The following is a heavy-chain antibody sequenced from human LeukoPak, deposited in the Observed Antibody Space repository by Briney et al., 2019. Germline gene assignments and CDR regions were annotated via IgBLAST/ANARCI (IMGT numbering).Heavy chain of an antibody. J-gene: IGHJ4*02. CDR3: ASDAFNLGGY. CDR1: GGTFSRYA. Sequence: SVTVSCKASGGTFSRYAISWVRQAPGLALAWLGWMSPIFGTSSYAQKGQGRVTNTADESTSTAYMELSSLRSEGTAVYYSASDAFNLGGYWGQGALVTVSS. D-gene: IGHD3-16*01. CDR2: MSPIFGTS. V-gene: IGHV1-69*01.